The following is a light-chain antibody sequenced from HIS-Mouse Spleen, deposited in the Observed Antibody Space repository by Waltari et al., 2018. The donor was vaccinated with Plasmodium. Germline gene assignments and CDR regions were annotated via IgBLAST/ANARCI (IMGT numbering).Light chain of an antibody. CDR3: QAWDSSTVV. CDR1: QLRYTY. J-gene: IGLJ2*01. CDR2: QDS. Sequence: SYELTPPPSVSVSPGQTASLTCSGAQLRYTYACCYQHKPGQSPVLVIYQDSKRPSGIPERFSGSNSGNTATLTISGTQAMDEADYYCQAWDSSTVVFGGGTKLTVL. V-gene: IGLV3-1*01.